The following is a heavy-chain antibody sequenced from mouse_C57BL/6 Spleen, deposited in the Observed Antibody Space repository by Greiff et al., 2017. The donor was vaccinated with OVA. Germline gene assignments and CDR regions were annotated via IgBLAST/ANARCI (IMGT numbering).Heavy chain of an antibody. J-gene: IGHJ2*01. CDR2: IDPSDSYT. CDR3: AKLGRDFDY. V-gene: IGHV1-50*01. Sequence: VQLQQPGAELVKPGASVKLSCKASGYTFTSYWMQWVKQRPGQGLEWIGEIDPSDSYTNYNQKFKGKATLTVDTSSSTAYMQLSSLTSEDSAVYYCAKLGRDFDYWGQGTTLTVSS. CDR1: GYTFTSYW. D-gene: IGHD4-1*01.